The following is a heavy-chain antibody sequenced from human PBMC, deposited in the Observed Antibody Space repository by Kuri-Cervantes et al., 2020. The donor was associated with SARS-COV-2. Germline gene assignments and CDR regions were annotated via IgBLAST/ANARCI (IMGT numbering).Heavy chain of an antibody. CDR2: IRSKAYGGTT. CDR3: TREMGIAARNDAFDI. D-gene: IGHD6-6*01. J-gene: IGHJ3*02. CDR1: GFTFGDYA. V-gene: IGHV3-49*04. Sequence: GESLKISCTASGFTFGDYAMSWVRQAPGKGLEWVGFIRSKAYGGTTEYAASVKGRFTISRDDSKSIAYLQMNSLKTEDTAVYYCTREMGIAARNDAFDIWGQGTVVTVSS.